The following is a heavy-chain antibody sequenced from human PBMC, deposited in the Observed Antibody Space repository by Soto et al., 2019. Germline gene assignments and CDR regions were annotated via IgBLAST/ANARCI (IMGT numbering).Heavy chain of an antibody. CDR1: GFTFSSYG. CDR3: AKVLPSFFWSGPLDY. V-gene: IGHV3-30*18. J-gene: IGHJ4*02. CDR2: ISYDGSNK. Sequence: PGGSLRLSCAASGFTFSSYGMHWVRQAPGRGLEWVAVISYDGSNKYYADSVKGRFTISRDNSKNTLYLQMNSLRAEDTAVYYCAKVLPSFFWSGPLDYWGQGTLVTVSS. D-gene: IGHD3-3*01.